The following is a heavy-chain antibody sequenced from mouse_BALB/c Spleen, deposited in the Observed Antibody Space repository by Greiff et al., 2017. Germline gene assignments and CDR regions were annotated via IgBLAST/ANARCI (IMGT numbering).Heavy chain of an antibody. CDR3: ARCAYYGNYECAY. D-gene: IGHD2-10*01. CDR1: GYTFTSYW. J-gene: IGHJ3*01. CDR2: INPSTGYT. V-gene: IGHV1-7*01. Sequence: VQLQQSGAELAKPGASVKMSCKASGYTFTSYWMHWVKQRPGQGLEWIGYINPSTGYTEYNQKFKDKATLTADKSSSTAYMQLSSLTSEDSAVYYCARCAYYGNYECAYWGQGTLVTVSA.